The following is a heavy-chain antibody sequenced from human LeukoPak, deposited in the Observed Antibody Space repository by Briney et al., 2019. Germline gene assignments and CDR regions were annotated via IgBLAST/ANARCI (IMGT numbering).Heavy chain of an antibody. CDR3: ARDSLYCSSTSCYKAYYYGMDV. CDR2: INPNSGGT. D-gene: IGHD2-2*02. V-gene: IGHV1-2*02. CDR1: GYTFTGYY. Sequence: GSSVKVSCKASGYTFTGYYMHWVRQAPGQGLEWMGWINPNSGGTNYAQKFQGRVTMTRDTSISTAYMELSRLRSDDTAVYYCARDSLYCSSTSCYKAYYYGMDVWGQGTTVTVSS. J-gene: IGHJ6*02.